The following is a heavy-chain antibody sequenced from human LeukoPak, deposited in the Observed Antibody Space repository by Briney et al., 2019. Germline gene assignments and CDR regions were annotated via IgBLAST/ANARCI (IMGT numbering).Heavy chain of an antibody. D-gene: IGHD3-16*02. V-gene: IGHV1-69*04. CDR1: GGTFSSYA. CDR2: IIPILGIA. CDR3: ASYSPWGSYRYQFDY. J-gene: IGHJ4*02. Sequence: SVKVSCKASGGTFSSYAISWVRQAPGQGLEWMGRIIPILGIANYAQKFQGRATITADKSTSTAYMELSSLRSEDTAVYYCASYSPWGSYRYQFDYWGQGTLVTVSS.